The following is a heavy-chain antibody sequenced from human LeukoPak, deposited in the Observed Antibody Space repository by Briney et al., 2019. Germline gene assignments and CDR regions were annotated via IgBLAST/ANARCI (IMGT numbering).Heavy chain of an antibody. CDR2: IDTSGST. CDR3: AREAGESVPAAKRGVYYYYYYMDV. J-gene: IGHJ6*03. Sequence: SETLSLTCTVSGDSISSGTYYWGWIRQPAGKGLEWIGRIDTSGSTNYNPSLKSRVTISVDTSKHQCSWKLSPVTAADTAVYYCAREAGESVPAAKRGVYYYYYYMDVWGTGTTATVSS. V-gene: IGHV4-61*02. CDR1: GDSISSGTYY. D-gene: IGHD2-2*01.